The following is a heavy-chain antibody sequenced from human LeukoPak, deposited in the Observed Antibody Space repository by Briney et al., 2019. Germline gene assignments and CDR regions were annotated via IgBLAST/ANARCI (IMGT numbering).Heavy chain of an antibody. V-gene: IGHV3-33*01. J-gene: IGHJ4*02. CDR2: IWYDGSNK. CDR1: GFTFSSYG. D-gene: IGHD1-26*01. Sequence: GGSLRLSCAASGFTFSSYGMHWVRQAPGKGLEWVAVIWYDGSNKYYADSVKGRFTISRDNSKNTLYLQMNSLRAEDTGVYYCARGGEWETHFDYWGQGTLVTVSS. CDR3: ARGGEWETHFDY.